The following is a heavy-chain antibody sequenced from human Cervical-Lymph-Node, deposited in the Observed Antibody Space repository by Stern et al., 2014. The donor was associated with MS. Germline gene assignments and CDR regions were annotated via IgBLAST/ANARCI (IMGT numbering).Heavy chain of an antibody. CDR1: GFTFNSDG. CDR3: ARDTLYYGLDV. V-gene: IGHV3-21*01. J-gene: IGHJ6*02. CDR2: ISSTSNSM. Sequence: DQLVQSGGGLVKPGGSLTLSCVASGFTFNSDGMTWVRQAPGKGLEWISSISSTSNSMQYAASARGRFTVSRDNAKKSLFLEMNSLRAEDTATYYCARDTLYYGLDVWGQGTTVTVSS.